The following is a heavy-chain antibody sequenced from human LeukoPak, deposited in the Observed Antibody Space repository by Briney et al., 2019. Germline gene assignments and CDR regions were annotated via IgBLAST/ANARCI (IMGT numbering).Heavy chain of an antibody. CDR1: VGTFSSYT. CDR2: IIPILGIA. J-gene: IGHJ4*02. CDR3: ARALTQQPGFFDY. V-gene: IGHV1-69*02. D-gene: IGHD6-13*01. Sequence: ASVKFSCKASVGTFSSYTISWVRQAPGKGLEWMGRIIPILGIANYAQKFQGRVTITADKSTSTAYMELSSLRSEDTAVYYCARALTQQPGFFDYWGQGTLVTVSS.